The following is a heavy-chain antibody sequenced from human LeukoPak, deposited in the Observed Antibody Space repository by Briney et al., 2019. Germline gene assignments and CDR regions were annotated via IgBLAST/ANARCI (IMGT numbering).Heavy chain of an antibody. CDR2: ISWNSGSI. Sequence: GRSLRLSCAASGFTFDDYAMHWVRQAPGKGLEWVSGISWNSGSIGYADSVKGRFTISRDNAKDSLYLQMNSLRAEDTALYYCAKGPDGSGYYTGLDYWAQGTLVTVSS. CDR1: GFTFDDYA. J-gene: IGHJ4*02. V-gene: IGHV3-9*01. CDR3: AKGPDGSGYYTGLDY. D-gene: IGHD3-22*01.